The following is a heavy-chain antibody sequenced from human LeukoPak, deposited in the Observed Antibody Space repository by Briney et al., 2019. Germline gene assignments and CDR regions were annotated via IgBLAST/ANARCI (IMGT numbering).Heavy chain of an antibody. J-gene: IGHJ6*02. D-gene: IGHD3-16*01. V-gene: IGHV3-7*01. CDR1: GFTFSDSW. CDR2: MNQDGSAK. Sequence: GGSLRLSCAASGFTFSDSWMSWVRQAPGKGLEWVANMNQDGSAKGYVDSVKGRFTTSRDNARNSLYLQMSSLRPEDTAVYYCATYTHWVAGDVWGQGTTVNVSS. CDR3: ATYTHWVAGDV.